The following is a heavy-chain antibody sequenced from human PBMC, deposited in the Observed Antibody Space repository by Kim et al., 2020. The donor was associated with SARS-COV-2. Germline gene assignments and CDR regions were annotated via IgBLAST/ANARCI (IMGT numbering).Heavy chain of an antibody. CDR1: GYTLASFW. J-gene: IGHJ5*02. CDR3: ARSSFNWFDP. D-gene: IGHD6-6*01. Sequence: GESLKISCKTSGYTLASFWISWVRQMPGKVLEYMGRIDPTDSSTTYNPSFQGHVTFSIDKSIATAYLQWSSLKASDTAIYYCARSSFNWFDPWGQGTQVT. CDR2: IDPTDSST. V-gene: IGHV5-10-1*01.